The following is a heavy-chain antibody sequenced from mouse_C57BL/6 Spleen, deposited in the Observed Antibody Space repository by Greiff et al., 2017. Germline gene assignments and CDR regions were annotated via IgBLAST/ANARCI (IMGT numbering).Heavy chain of an antibody. D-gene: IGHD1-1*01. CDR2: IYPRDGST. J-gene: IGHJ2*01. CDR1: GYTFTSYD. CDR3: APTVVDPFDY. V-gene: IGHV1-85*01. Sequence: QVQLKQSGPELVKPGASVKLSCKASGYTFTSYDINWVKQWPGQGLEWIGWIYPRDGSTKYNEKFKGKATLTVDTSSSTAYMELHSLTSEDSAVYFCAPTVVDPFDYWGQGTTLTVSS.